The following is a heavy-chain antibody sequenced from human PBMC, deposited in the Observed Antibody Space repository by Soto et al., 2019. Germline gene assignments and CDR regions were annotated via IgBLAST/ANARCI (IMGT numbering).Heavy chain of an antibody. V-gene: IGHV3-7*01. J-gene: IGHJ4*02. D-gene: IGHD3-3*01. Sequence: GGSLRLSCAASGFTFSSYGMSWVRQAPGKGLEWVANIKQDGSEKYYVDSVKGRFTISRDNAKNSLYLQMNSLRAEDAAVYYCARDIRDGDFWSGYYHAIGYWGQGTLVTVSS. CDR2: IKQDGSEK. CDR1: GFTFSSYG. CDR3: ARDIRDGDFWSGYYHAIGY.